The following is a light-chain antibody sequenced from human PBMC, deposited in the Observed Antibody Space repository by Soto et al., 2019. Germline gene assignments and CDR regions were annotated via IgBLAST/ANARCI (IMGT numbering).Light chain of an antibody. CDR3: LSGDSSLSVV. V-gene: IGLV1-40*01. CDR1: SSNIGAGYD. CDR2: GNT. Sequence: QSALTQPPSVSGAPGQRVTISCTGSSSNIGAGYDVHWYQQLPGRAPKLLIYGNTNRPSGVPDRFSGSKSGTSASLAITGLQAEDEADYYCLSGDSSLSVVFGGGTKVTVL. J-gene: IGLJ2*01.